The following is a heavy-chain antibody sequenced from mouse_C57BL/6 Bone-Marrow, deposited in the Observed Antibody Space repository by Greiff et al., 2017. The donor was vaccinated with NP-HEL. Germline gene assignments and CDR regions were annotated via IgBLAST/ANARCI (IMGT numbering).Heavy chain of an antibody. V-gene: IGHV1-63*01. Sequence: VKLMESGAELVRPGTSVKISCKASGYTFTNYWIGWAKQRPGHGLEWIGDIYPGGGYTNYNEKFKGKATLTADKSSSTAYMQFISLTSEDSAIYYYARLDGSSFYAMDYWGQGTSVTVSS. CDR3: ARLDGSSFYAMDY. J-gene: IGHJ4*01. CDR1: GYTFTNYW. CDR2: IYPGGGYT. D-gene: IGHD1-1*01.